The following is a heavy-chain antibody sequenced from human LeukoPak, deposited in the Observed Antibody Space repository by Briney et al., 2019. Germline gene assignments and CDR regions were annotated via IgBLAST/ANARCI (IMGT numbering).Heavy chain of an antibody. D-gene: IGHD5-18*01. CDR1: GYTFTGYY. CDR3: ARGLDTAMATFDY. CDR2: INPNSGGT. V-gene: IGHV1-2*02. J-gene: IGHJ4*02. Sequence: ASVKVSCKASGYTFTGYYMHWVRQAPGQGLEWMGWINPNSGGTNYAQKFQGRVTTTRDTSISTAYMELSRLRSDDTAVYYCARGLDTAMATFDYWGQGTLVTVSS.